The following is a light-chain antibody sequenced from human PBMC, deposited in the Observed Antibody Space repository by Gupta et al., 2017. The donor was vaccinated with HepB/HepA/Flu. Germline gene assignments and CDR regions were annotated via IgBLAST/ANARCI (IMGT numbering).Light chain of an antibody. Sequence: EVVLTQSPDTLSLSPGGRATLSCRASESVGSDYLAWYQQKPGQAPSLLIYDTSIRATGIPDRFRGGGSGTDFTLTISRLEPDDFAVYYCHQYGSSPYTFGQGTKLGIK. CDR1: ESVGSDY. CDR2: DTS. J-gene: IGKJ2*01. CDR3: HQYGSSPYT. V-gene: IGKV3-20*01.